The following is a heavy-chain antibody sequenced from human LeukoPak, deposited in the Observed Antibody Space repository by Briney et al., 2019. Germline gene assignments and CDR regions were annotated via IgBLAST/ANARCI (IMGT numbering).Heavy chain of an antibody. J-gene: IGHJ4*02. Sequence: SETLSLTCTVSGGSISSSSYYWGWIRQPPGKGLEWIGSVSYRGGSYYNPSLKTRVTMSVDTSKNQFSLRLSSVTAADTAVYFCARDSRYCSGGNCHLRFDYWGQGILVTVSS. D-gene: IGHD2-15*01. CDR3: ARDSRYCSGGNCHLRFDY. CDR2: VSYRGGS. CDR1: GGSISSSSYY. V-gene: IGHV4-39*07.